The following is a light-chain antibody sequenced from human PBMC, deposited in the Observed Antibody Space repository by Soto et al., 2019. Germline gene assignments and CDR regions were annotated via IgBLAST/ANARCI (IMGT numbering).Light chain of an antibody. CDR1: ISDVGSYNY. Sequence: QSALTQPASVSGSPGQSITISCTGTISDVGSYNYVSWYQQYPGKAPKLMIYDVSTRPSGVSDRFSGSKSGNTASLTFSGLRAEDEADYYCGSYTTSSNYGFGTGTKVTVL. J-gene: IGLJ1*01. CDR3: GSYTTSSNYG. V-gene: IGLV2-14*03. CDR2: DVS.